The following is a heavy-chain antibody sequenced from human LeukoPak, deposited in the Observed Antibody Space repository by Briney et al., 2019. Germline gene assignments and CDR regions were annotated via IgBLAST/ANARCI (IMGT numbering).Heavy chain of an antibody. CDR1: GGSINNYY. Sequence: PSETLSPTCTVSGGSINNYYWSWIRQPPGKGLEWIGYAFYSGTTNYNPSLKSRVAISIDTSKNQLSLKMTSVTPADTAVYYCARDREGENYLKIDFALWGQGTKVTVSS. CDR2: AFYSGTT. CDR3: ARDREGENYLKIDFAL. D-gene: IGHD1-7*01. J-gene: IGHJ3*01. V-gene: IGHV4-59*01.